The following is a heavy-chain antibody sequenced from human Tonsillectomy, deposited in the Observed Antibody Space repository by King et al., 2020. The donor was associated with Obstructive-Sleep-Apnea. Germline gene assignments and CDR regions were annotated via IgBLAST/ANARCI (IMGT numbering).Heavy chain of an antibody. CDR1: GFTFSSYW. CDR3: ARARETYYYGSGSYFSDY. V-gene: IGHV3-7*01. Sequence: QLVQSGGGLVQPGGSLRLPCAASGFTFSSYWMSWVRQAPGKGLEWVANIKQDGSQKYYVDSVKGRFTISRVNAKNSLYLQMNSLRAEDTAVYYCARARETYYYGSGSYFSDYWGQGTLVTVSS. D-gene: IGHD3-10*01. J-gene: IGHJ4*02. CDR2: IKQDGSQK.